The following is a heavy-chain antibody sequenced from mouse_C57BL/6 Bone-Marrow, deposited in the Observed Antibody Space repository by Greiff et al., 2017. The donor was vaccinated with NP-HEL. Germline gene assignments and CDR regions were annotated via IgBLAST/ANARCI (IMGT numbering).Heavy chain of an antibody. Sequence: DVQLVESGGDLVKPGGSLKLSCAASGFTFSSYGMSWVRQTPDKRLEWVATISSGGSYTYYPDSVKGRFTISRDNAKNTLYLQMSSLKSEDTAMYYCARHYGPYYYAMDYWGQGTSVTVSS. D-gene: IGHD1-1*02. V-gene: IGHV5-6*01. CDR3: ARHYGPYYYAMDY. J-gene: IGHJ4*01. CDR2: ISSGGSYT. CDR1: GFTFSSYG.